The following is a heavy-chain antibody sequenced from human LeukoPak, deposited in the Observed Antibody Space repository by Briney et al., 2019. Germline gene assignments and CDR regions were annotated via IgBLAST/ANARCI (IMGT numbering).Heavy chain of an antibody. CDR2: INSDGSST. CDR1: GFTFSSYW. CDR3: ARENDGYQLLWRENWFDP. Sequence: PGGSLRLSCAASGFTFSSYWMHWVRQAPGKGLVWVSRINSDGSSTSYADSVKGRFTISRDNAKNTLYLQMNSLRAEDTAVYYCARENDGYQLLWRENWFDPWGQGTLVTVSS. J-gene: IGHJ5*02. V-gene: IGHV3-74*01. D-gene: IGHD2-2*01.